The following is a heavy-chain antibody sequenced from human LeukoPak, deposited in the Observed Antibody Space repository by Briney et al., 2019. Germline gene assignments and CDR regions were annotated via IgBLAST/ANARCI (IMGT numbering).Heavy chain of an antibody. V-gene: IGHV3-21*01. J-gene: IGHJ4*02. Sequence: WGSLRLSCAASGFTFSSYSMNWVRQAPGKGLEWVSSISSSSSYIYYADSVKGRFTISRDNAKNSLYLQMNSLRAEDTAVYYCARVVVDTAMVTYYLDYWGQGTLVTVSS. CDR1: GFTFSSYS. CDR2: ISSSSSYI. D-gene: IGHD5-18*01. CDR3: ARVVVDTAMVTYYLDY.